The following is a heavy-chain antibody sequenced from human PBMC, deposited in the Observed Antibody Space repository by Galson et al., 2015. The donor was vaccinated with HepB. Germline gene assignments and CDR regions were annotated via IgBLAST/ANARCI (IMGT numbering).Heavy chain of an antibody. Sequence: SVKVSCKASGYTFTSYYMHWVRQAPGQGLEWMGIINPSGSSTSYAQKFQGRVTMTRDTSTSTVYMELSSLRSEDTAVYYCARETTQRTTVKSEYFDYWGQGTLVTVSS. CDR1: GYTFTSYY. D-gene: IGHD4-11*01. CDR2: INPSGSST. V-gene: IGHV1-46*01. CDR3: ARETTQRTTVKSEYFDY. J-gene: IGHJ4*02.